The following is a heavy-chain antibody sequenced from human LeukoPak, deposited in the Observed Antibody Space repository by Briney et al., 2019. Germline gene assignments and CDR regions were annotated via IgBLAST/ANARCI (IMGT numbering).Heavy chain of an antibody. D-gene: IGHD3-22*01. CDR3: AREDPASTYYYDSSGSPFFDY. CDR2: ISGSGGGT. Sequence: PGGSLRLSCAASGFTFTSYAMSWVRQAPGKGLEWVSSISGSGGGTFYADSVKGRFTISRDNSKNTLYLQMNSLRVEDTAVYYCAREDPASTYYYDSSGSPFFDYWGQGTLVTVSS. CDR1: GFTFTSYA. J-gene: IGHJ4*02. V-gene: IGHV3-23*01.